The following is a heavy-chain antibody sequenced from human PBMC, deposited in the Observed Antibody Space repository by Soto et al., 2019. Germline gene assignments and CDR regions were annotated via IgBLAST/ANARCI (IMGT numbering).Heavy chain of an antibody. J-gene: IGHJ6*02. CDR2: VYYRGST. CDR3: ARGGLLWFGDLRGMDV. Sequence: QVQLQESGPGLVKPSETLSLTCTVSGGSISSYYWSWIRKPPGKGLEWIGYVYYRGSTNYNPSLKSRVTISVDTSKNQFSLKLSSVTAADTAVYYCARGGLLWFGDLRGMDVWGQGTTVTVSS. D-gene: IGHD3-10*01. V-gene: IGHV4-59*01. CDR1: GGSISSYY.